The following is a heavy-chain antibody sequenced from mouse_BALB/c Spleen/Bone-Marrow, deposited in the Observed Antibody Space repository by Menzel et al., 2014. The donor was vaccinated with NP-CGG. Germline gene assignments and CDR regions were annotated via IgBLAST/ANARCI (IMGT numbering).Heavy chain of an antibody. J-gene: IGHJ2*01. CDR1: GYTFTSYW. CDR3: ARVYDGYSLPLDY. CDR2: INPSTGYT. D-gene: IGHD2-3*01. V-gene: IGHV1-7*01. Sequence: QVQLQQSGAELAKPGASVKMSCKASGYTFTSYWIHWIKQRPGQGLEWLGYINPSTGYTEYNQKFKDKATLTADKSSSTAYMQRTRPTSDDSAVYFSARVYDGYSLPLDYCGHGATLTVSS.